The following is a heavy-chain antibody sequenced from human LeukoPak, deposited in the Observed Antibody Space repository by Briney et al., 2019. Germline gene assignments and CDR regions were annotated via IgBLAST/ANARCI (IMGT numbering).Heavy chain of an antibody. D-gene: IGHD2-2*01. CDR3: ARIYCSSASCYYFDY. V-gene: IGHV1-2*02. CDR1: GYTFTGYY. Sequence: ASVKVSCKASGYTFTGYYMHWVRQAPGQGLEWMGWINPNRGGTNYAQKFQGRVTMTSDTSISTAYMDLSRLTSDDTAVYYCARIYCSSASCYYFDYWGQGTLVTVPS. CDR2: INPNRGGT. J-gene: IGHJ4*02.